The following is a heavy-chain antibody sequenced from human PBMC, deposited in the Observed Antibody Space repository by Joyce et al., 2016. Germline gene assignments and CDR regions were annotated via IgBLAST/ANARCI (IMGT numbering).Heavy chain of an antibody. D-gene: IGHD3-10*01. CDR1: GYSFTNYW. CDR3: ARNYYGSGSYYRAFDY. V-gene: IGHV5-51*01. CDR2: IFPGDSDN. Sequence: EVQLVQSGAEVKKPGESLKISCKASGYSFTNYWIGWVRQMPGKGLEWMGIIFPGDSDNRYSPSFQGQVTISADKSISTAYLQWSSLKASDTAMYYCARNYYGSGSYYRAFDYWGQGTLVTVSS. J-gene: IGHJ4*02.